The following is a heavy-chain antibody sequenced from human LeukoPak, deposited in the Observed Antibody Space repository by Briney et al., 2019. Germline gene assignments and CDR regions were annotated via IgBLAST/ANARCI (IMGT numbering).Heavy chain of an antibody. CDR1: GFTFSSYW. Sequence: GGSLRLSCAASGFTFSSYWMHWVRQAPGKGLVWVSRINSDGSRTTYADSVKGRSTISRDNAKNTLYLQMNSLRAEDTAVYYCASGIGVYVDYWGQGSLVTVS. D-gene: IGHD6-19*01. V-gene: IGHV3-74*01. CDR3: ASGIGVYVDY. J-gene: IGHJ4*02. CDR2: INSDGSRT.